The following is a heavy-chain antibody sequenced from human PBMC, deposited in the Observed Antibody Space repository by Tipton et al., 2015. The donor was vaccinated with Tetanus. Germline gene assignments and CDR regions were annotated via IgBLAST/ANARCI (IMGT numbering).Heavy chain of an antibody. V-gene: IGHV3-7*01. Sequence: SLRLSCAASGFTFSGDWMSWVRQAPGKGLEWVASIKEDGSEKYYVDFVKGRFTISRDNAKNSLYLQMRSLRAEDTAVYYCVAGGAFDYWGQGTLVAVSS. J-gene: IGHJ4*02. D-gene: IGHD3-10*01. CDR2: IKEDGSEK. CDR1: GFTFSGDW. CDR3: VAGGAFDY.